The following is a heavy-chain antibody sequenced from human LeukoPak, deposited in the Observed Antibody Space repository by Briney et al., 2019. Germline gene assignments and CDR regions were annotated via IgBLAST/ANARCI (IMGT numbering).Heavy chain of an antibody. J-gene: IGHJ4*02. Sequence: ASVKVSCKASGYTFTGYYMHWVRQAPGQGLEWMGWINPNSGGTNYAKKFQGRVTMTRDTSISTAYMELSRLRSDDTAVYYCARDLVVEYDSSGSSHYWGQGTLVTVSS. D-gene: IGHD3-22*01. CDR3: ARDLVVEYDSSGSSHY. CDR2: INPNSGGT. CDR1: GYTFTGYY. V-gene: IGHV1-2*02.